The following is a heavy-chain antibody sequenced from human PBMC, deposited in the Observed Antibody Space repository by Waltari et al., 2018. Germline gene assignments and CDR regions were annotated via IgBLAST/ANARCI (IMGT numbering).Heavy chain of an antibody. V-gene: IGHV4-30-4*08. J-gene: IGHJ3*02. Sequence: QVQLQESGPGLVKPSQTLSLTCTVSGGSISSGDHHWSWIRQSPGKGLEWIGYIYFTGSTFYNPSVWSRLTMSVDTSKSQFSLKLNSVTAADTAVYYCVRKVLGVANDAFDIWGQGTKVTVSS. CDR1: GGSISSGDHH. CDR3: VRKVLGVANDAFDI. D-gene: IGHD3-3*01. CDR2: IYFTGST.